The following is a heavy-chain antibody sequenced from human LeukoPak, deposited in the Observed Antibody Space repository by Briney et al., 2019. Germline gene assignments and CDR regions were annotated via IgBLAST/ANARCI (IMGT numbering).Heavy chain of an antibody. CDR2: IAPGDSNT. V-gene: IGHV5-10-1*01. CDR1: GYNFASYW. CDR3: ASSRPLVMVIKDYYYGMDV. Sequence: GESLKISCKGSGYNFASYWISWVRQMPGKGLEWMGRIAPGDSNTYYSPSFQGQVTISVDKSINTAYLQWSSLTASDTAVYYCASSRPLVMVIKDYYYGMDVWGQGTTVTVSS. D-gene: IGHD3-22*01. J-gene: IGHJ6*02.